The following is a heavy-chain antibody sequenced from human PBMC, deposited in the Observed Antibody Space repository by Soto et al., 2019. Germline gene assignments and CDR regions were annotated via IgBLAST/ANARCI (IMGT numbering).Heavy chain of an antibody. CDR1: GGSISSGDYY. CDR3: ARESPYSEWLQPQVDY. CDR2: IYYSGST. V-gene: IGHV4-30-4*01. D-gene: IGHD5-18*01. Sequence: PSETLSLTCTVSGGSISSGDYYWSWIRQPPGKGLEWIGYIYYSGSTYYNPSLKSRVTISVDTSKNQFSLKLSSVTAADTAVYYRARESPYSEWLQPQVDYWGQGTLATVSS. J-gene: IGHJ4*02.